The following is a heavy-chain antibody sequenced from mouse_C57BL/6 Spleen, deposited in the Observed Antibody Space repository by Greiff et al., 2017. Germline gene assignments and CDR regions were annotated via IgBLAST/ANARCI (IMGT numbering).Heavy chain of an antibody. CDR1: GYTFTDYY. D-gene: IGHD1-1*01. CDR3: ARSVTTVVARHYAMDY. J-gene: IGHJ4*01. CDR2: IYPGSGNT. V-gene: IGHV1-76*01. Sequence: QVQLKESGAELVRPGASVKLSCKASGYTFTDYYINWVKQRPGQGLEWIARIYPGSGNTYYNEKFKGKATLTAEKSSSTAYMQLSSLTSEDSAVFFCARSVTTVVARHYAMDYWGQGTSVTVTS.